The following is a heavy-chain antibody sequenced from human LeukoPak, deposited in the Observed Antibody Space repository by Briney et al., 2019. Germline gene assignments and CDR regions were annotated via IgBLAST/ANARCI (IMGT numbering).Heavy chain of an antibody. CDR2: IYSGGST. V-gene: IGHV3-53*01. D-gene: IGHD1-26*01. J-gene: IGHJ4*02. Sequence: GGFLRLSCAASGFIVSSNYMTWVRQAPGKGLEWVSLIYSGGSTSYADTVKGRFTISRDNSKNTLYLQMNSLRAEDTAVYYCARVGATTANLNFDYWGQGTLVTVSS. CDR1: GFIVSSNY. CDR3: ARVGATTANLNFDY.